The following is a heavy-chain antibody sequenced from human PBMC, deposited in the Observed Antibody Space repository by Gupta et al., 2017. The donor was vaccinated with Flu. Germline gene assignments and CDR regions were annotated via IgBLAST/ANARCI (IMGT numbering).Heavy chain of an antibody. CDR3: ARGTRYGRGGSCNPFDF. D-gene: IGHD2-15*01. V-gene: IGHV1-69*06. Sequence: WVRQAPGQRLEWMGGIIPLFATPIYAQKFQGRVSITADKSTSTVYMELSSLRSEDTAVYYCARGTRYGRGGSCNPFDFWGQGTLVTVSS. J-gene: IGHJ4*02. CDR2: IIPLFATP.